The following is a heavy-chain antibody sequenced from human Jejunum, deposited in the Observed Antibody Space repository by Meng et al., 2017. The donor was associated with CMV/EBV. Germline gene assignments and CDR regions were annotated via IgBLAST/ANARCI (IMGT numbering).Heavy chain of an antibody. V-gene: IGHV4-59*01. CDR3: ARDLPPSDSNGWAWFDP. CDR1: SISGYY. J-gene: IGHJ5*02. Sequence: SISGYYWIWIRQPPGKGLEWIGYISYTGSTNYNSSLKSRVTMSVDTSENRFSLRLTSVTAADTAVYYCARDLPPSDSNGWAWFDPWGQGTLVTVSS. D-gene: IGHD6-19*01. CDR2: ISYTGST.